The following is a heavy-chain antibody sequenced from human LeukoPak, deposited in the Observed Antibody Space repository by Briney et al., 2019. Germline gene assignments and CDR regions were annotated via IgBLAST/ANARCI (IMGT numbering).Heavy chain of an antibody. CDR2: ISAYNGNT. V-gene: IGHV1-18*01. CDR1: GYTFTSYG. D-gene: IGHD3-10*01. J-gene: IGHJ4*02. CDR3: ARDPTITMVRGVTSRPLFDY. Sequence: ASVKVSCKASGYTFTSYGISWVRQAPRQGLEWMGWISAYNGNTNYAQKLQGRVTMTTDTSTSTAYMELRSLRSDDTAVYYCARDPTITMVRGVTSRPLFDYWGQGTLVTVSS.